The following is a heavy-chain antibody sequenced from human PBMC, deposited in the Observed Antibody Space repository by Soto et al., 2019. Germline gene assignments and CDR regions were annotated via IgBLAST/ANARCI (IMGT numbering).Heavy chain of an antibody. V-gene: IGHV5-51*01. Sequence: GESLKISCKGSGYSFTSYWIGWVRQMPGKGLEWMGIIYPGDSDTRYSPSFQGQVTISADKSISTAYLQWSSLKASDTAMYYCASQYEDYYYGMDAWGQGTTVTVSS. J-gene: IGHJ6*02. CDR1: GYSFTSYW. CDR2: IYPGDSDT. D-gene: IGHD2-8*01. CDR3: ASQYEDYYYGMDA.